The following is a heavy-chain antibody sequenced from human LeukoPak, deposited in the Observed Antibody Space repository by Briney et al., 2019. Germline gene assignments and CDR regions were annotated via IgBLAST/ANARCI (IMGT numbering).Heavy chain of an antibody. CDR2: INHGGST. CDR3: RAAGHFDY. V-gene: IGHV4-34*01. Sequence: SETLSLTCAVYGGSFSGYYWSWIRQPPGKGLEWIGEINHGGSTNYNPSLKSRVTISVDASKNQFSLKLSSVTAADTAVYYCRAAGHFDYWGQGTLVTVSS. CDR1: GGSFSGYY. D-gene: IGHD6-13*01. J-gene: IGHJ4*02.